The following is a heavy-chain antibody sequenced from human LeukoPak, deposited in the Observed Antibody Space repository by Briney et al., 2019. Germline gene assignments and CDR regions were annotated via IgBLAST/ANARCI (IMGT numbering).Heavy chain of an antibody. J-gene: IGHJ4*02. D-gene: IGHD3-9*01. V-gene: IGHV1-18*01. CDR1: GYTFTSHT. Sequence: VASVKVSCQTFGYTFTSHTITWVRQAPRQGLEWMGWITTYNGDTNYAQKFQGRVTMTTDTSTSTAYMELRSLRSDDTAVYYCARDSPWRVLRYFDWFGGLDYFDYWGQGTLVTVSS. CDR2: ITTYNGDT. CDR3: ARDSPWRVLRYFDWFGGLDYFDY.